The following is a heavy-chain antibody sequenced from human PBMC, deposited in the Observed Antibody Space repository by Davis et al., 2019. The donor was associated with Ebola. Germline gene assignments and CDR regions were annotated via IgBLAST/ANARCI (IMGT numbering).Heavy chain of an antibody. D-gene: IGHD2-15*01. V-gene: IGHV1-69*04. CDR3: GYCSGGSWNDAFDI. CDR1: GGTFSSYA. Sequence: SVKVSCKASGGTFSSYAISWVRQAPGQGLEWMGRIIPILGIANYAQKFQGRVTITADKSTSTAYMELSSLRSEDTAVYYCGYCSGGSWNDAFDIWGQGTMVTVSS. J-gene: IGHJ3*02. CDR2: IIPILGIA.